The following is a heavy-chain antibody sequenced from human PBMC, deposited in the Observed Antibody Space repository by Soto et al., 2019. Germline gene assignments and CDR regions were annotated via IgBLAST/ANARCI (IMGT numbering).Heavy chain of an antibody. J-gene: IGHJ4*02. Sequence: QLQLQESGPGLVKLSETLSLTCTVSGGSISSSPYYWAWIRQPPGKGLQWIGNIYYNGNTFYNPSLRSRVTISIDTSKRQFSLGLSSVTASDTAVYYCARHGPLTNNWNQLNCWGQGTLVTVSS. V-gene: IGHV4-39*01. CDR3: ARHGPLTNNWNQLNC. D-gene: IGHD1-1*01. CDR1: GGSISSSPYY. CDR2: IYYNGNT.